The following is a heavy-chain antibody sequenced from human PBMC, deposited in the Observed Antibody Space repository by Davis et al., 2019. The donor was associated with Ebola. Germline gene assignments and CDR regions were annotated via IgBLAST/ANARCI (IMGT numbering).Heavy chain of an antibody. J-gene: IGHJ6*02. CDR1: GGTFSSYA. V-gene: IGHV1-69*04. CDR2: IIPILGIA. CDR3: AEGKVPYYYYYGMDV. Sequence: AASVKVSCKASGGTFSSYAISWVRQAPGQGLEWMGRIIPILGIANYAQKFQGRVTITADESTSTAYMELSSLRSEDTAVYYCAEGKVPYYYYYGMDVWGQGTTVTVSS. D-gene: IGHD4/OR15-4a*01.